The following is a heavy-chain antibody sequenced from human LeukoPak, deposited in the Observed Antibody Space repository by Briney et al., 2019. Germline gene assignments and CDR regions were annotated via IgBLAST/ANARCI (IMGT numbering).Heavy chain of an antibody. V-gene: IGHV3-7*05. Sequence: GGSLRLSCAASGFTFGNYWMSWVRQAPGKGLEGVASIKQDESAKDYVDSVKGRFTISRDNAKNSLYLQMNSLRAEDTAVYYCARDRGWAGTTATDFDYWGQGTLVTVSS. CDR1: GFTFGNYW. CDR3: ARDRGWAGTTATDFDY. CDR2: IKQDESAK. J-gene: IGHJ4*02. D-gene: IGHD1-1*01.